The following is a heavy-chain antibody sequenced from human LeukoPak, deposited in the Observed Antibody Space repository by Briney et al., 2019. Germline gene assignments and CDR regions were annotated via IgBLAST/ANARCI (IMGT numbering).Heavy chain of an antibody. CDR3: ARAQTRGYYDSSGYPDY. J-gene: IGHJ4*02. CDR1: GVSISSGGYS. Sequence: SETLSLTCAVSGVSISSGGYSWSWIRQPPGKGLEWIGYIYHSGSTYYNPSLKSRVTISVDRSKNQFSLKLSSVTAADTAVYYCARAQTRGYYDSSGYPDYWGQGTLVTVSS. D-gene: IGHD3-22*01. V-gene: IGHV4-30-2*01. CDR2: IYHSGST.